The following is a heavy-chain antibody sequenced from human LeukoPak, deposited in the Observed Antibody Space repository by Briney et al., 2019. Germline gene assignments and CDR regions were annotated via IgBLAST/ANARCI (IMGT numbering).Heavy chain of an antibody. CDR1: GYTFTGFG. CDR3: ARDLRTGYDLEDYFDY. V-gene: IGHV1-18*01. D-gene: IGHD5-12*01. CDR2: ISGYNDNP. J-gene: IGHJ4*02. Sequence: ASVKVSCKASGYTFTGFGISWVRQAPGQGLEWMGWISGYNDNPHYAQSFQGRVTMTTDTSSSTAYMELRSLGSDDTAVYYCARDLRTGYDLEDYFDYWGQGTLVTVSS.